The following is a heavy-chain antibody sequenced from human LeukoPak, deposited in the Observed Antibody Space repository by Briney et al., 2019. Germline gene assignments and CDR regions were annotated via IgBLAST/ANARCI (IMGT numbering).Heavy chain of an antibody. CDR2: ISSSSSTI. D-gene: IGHD6-13*01. J-gene: IGHJ4*02. CDR1: GFTFSSYS. Sequence: GGSLRLSCAASGFTFSSYSMNWVRQAPGKGLEWVSYISSSSSTIYYADSVKGRFTISRDNAKNSLYLQMNSLRAEDTAVYYCARAGYSSSWTPRYFDYWGQGTLVTVPS. V-gene: IGHV3-48*04. CDR3: ARAGYSSSWTPRYFDY.